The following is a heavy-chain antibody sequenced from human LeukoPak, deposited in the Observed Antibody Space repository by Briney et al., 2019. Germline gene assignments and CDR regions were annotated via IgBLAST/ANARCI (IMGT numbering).Heavy chain of an antibody. CDR3: ARDEEKSAGSL. J-gene: IGHJ4*02. CDR2: IIPLFGEP. Sequence: SVTVSFTRSGGTFCRYAISWGRQGPGQGGEWVGGIIPLFGEPHYTQKFQGRGTTTADERTRTDYMDLSSLRSHDTAVYYCARDEEKSAGSLWGQGTPVIVSS. D-gene: IGHD3-10*01. V-gene: IGHV1-69*13. CDR1: GGTFCRYA.